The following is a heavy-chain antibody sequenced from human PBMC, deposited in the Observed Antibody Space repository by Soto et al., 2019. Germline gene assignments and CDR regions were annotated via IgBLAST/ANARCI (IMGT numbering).Heavy chain of an antibody. CDR3: AKAWGWSTTTPDY. V-gene: IGHV3-9*01. CDR2: ISWNSGSI. Sequence: EVQLVESGGGLVQPGRSLRLSCAASGFTFDDYAMHWVRQAPGKGLEWVSGISWNSGSIGYADSVKGRFTISRDNGKNSLFLQMNSLRAEDTALYYCAKAWGWSTTTPDYWGQGTLVTVSS. CDR1: GFTFDDYA. D-gene: IGHD4-17*01. J-gene: IGHJ4*02.